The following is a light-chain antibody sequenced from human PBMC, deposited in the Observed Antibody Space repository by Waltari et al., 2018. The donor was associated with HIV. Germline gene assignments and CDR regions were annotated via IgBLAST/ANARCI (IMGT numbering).Light chain of an antibody. V-gene: IGKV3-20*01. J-gene: IGKJ2*01. CDR2: GVS. CDR3: QQYGSPTYT. Sequence: EIVLTQSLGTLSLSPGDRATLSCRASQSLTNTFLAWYQQKPGQAPRLVMSGVSKRATGIPDRFSGRGSGTDFTLTISRLEPEDFAVYYCQQYGSPTYTFGQGTKVEIK. CDR1: QSLTNTF.